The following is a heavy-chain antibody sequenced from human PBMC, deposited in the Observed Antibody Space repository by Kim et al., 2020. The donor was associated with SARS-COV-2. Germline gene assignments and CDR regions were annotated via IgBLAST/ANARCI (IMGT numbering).Heavy chain of an antibody. V-gene: IGHV4-39*01. CDR3: AADTAMVPQGYYYGMDV. D-gene: IGHD5-18*01. J-gene: IGHJ6*02. Sequence: LKSRVTISVDTSKNQFSLKLSSVTAADTAVYYCAADTAMVPQGYYYGMDVWGQGTTVTVSS.